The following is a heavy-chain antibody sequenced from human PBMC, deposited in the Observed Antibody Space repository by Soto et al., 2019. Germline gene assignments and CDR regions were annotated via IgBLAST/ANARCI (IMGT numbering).Heavy chain of an antibody. V-gene: IGHV4-4*07. D-gene: IGHD3-9*01. Sequence: PXESLSLPCTVSGGSISSYDWSWIRQPAGKGLEWIGLIYTSGSTNYNPSLKSRVTMSLDTSKNQFSLKLSSVTAADTAVYYCARTNYDILTGYSFDDWGQGTLVTVSS. J-gene: IGHJ4*02. CDR2: IYTSGST. CDR3: ARTNYDILTGYSFDD. CDR1: GGSISSYD.